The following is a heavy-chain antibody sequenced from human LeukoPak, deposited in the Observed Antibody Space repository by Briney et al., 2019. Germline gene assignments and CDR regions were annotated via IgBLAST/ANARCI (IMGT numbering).Heavy chain of an antibody. CDR3: AREGRLIAARPGVDY. CDR2: INPNSGGT. CDR1: GYTFTGYY. Sequence: ASVKVSCKASGYTFTGYYMHWVRQAPGQGLEWTGWINPNSGGTNYAQKFQGRVTMTRDTSISTAYMELSRLRSDDTAVYYCAREGRLIAARPGVDYWGQGTLVTVSS. V-gene: IGHV1-2*02. D-gene: IGHD6-6*01. J-gene: IGHJ4*02.